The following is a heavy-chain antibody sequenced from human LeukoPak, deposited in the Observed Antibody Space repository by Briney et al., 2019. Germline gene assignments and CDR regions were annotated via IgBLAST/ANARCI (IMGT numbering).Heavy chain of an antibody. CDR3: AREDRSSSWYGRWGY. J-gene: IGHJ4*02. CDR1: GGSISSNSYY. D-gene: IGHD6-13*01. V-gene: IGHV4-61*02. CDR2: TYTSGST. Sequence: KPSETLSLTCAVSGGSISSNSYYWSWIRQPAGKGLEWIGRTYTSGSTNYNPSLKSRVTMSVDTSKNQFSLKLSSVTAADTAVYYCAREDRSSSWYGRWGYWGQGTLVTVSS.